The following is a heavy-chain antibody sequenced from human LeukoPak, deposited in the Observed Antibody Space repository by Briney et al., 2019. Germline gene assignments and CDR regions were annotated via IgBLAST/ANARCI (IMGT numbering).Heavy chain of an antibody. Sequence: WISAYNGNTNYAQKLQGRVTMTTDTSTSTAYMELRSLRSDDTAVYYCAQGSYDSSLFDYWGQGTLVTVSS. CDR3: AQGSYDSSLFDY. CDR2: ISAYNGNT. J-gene: IGHJ4*02. D-gene: IGHD3-22*01. V-gene: IGHV1-18*01.